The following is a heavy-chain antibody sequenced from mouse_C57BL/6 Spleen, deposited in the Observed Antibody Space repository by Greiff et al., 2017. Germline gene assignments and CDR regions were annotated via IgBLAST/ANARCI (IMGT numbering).Heavy chain of an antibody. CDR1: GYTFTSYW. CDR3: ARTTAQGDYAMDY. CDR2: IDPSDSYT. D-gene: IGHD3-2*02. Sequence: VQLQQPGAELVKPGASVKLSCKASGYTFTSYWMQWVKQRPGQGLEWIGEIDPSDSYTNYNQKFKGKATLTVDTSSSTAYMQLSSLTSEDSAVYYCARTTAQGDYAMDYWCQGTSVTVSS. V-gene: IGHV1-50*01. J-gene: IGHJ4*01.